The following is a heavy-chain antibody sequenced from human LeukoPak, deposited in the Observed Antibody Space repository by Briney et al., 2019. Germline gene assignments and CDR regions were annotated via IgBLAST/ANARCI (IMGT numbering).Heavy chain of an antibody. J-gene: IGHJ5*02. CDR1: GGTFSSYA. V-gene: IGHV1-69*06. D-gene: IGHD2-15*01. Sequence: ASGKVSCKASGGTFSSYAISWVRQAPGQGLEWMGGIIPIFGTANYAQKFQGRVTITADKSTSTAYMELSSLRSEDTAVYYCARNSARGYCSGGSCYYSWFDPWGQGTLVTVSS. CDR2: IIPIFGTA. CDR3: ARNSARGYCSGGSCYYSWFDP.